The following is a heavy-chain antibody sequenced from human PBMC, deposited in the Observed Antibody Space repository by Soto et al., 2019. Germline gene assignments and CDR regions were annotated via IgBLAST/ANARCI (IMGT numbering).Heavy chain of an antibody. D-gene: IGHD4-17*01. CDR2: ISPNSGNT. V-gene: IGHV1-2*02. CDR1: GYTFTGYY. J-gene: IGHJ4*02. Sequence: GASVKVSCKASGYTFTGYYIHWVRQAPGQGLEWMGWISPNSGNTNYAQNFQGRVTMTRDTSVTTAYMELSRLRSDDTAMYYCARDGQYGDYGYYFDYWGKGTLVTVS. CDR3: ARDGQYGDYGYYFDY.